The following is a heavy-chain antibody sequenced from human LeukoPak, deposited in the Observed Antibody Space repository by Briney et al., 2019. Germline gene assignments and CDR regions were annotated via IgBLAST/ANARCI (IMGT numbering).Heavy chain of an antibody. CDR3: ARCRGGSRSSGWRNWFDP. Sequence: GASVKFSCKASGYTFTSYDINWVLPATGPGLEWMGWMNPNSGNTGDAQKFQGRVTMTSNTSISTAYMELSSPRSGATAVYYCARCRGGSRSSGWRNWFDPWGQGTLVTVSS. V-gene: IGHV1-8*01. CDR1: GYTFTSYD. D-gene: IGHD6-19*01. J-gene: IGHJ5*02. CDR2: MNPNSGNT.